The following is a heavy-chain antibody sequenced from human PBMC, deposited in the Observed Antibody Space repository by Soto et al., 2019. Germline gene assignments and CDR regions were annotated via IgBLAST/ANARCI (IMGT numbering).Heavy chain of an antibody. J-gene: IGHJ4*02. D-gene: IGHD5-12*01. CDR2: IIPIFGTA. V-gene: IGHV1-69*12. CDR1: GGSFSSYA. Sequence: QVQLVQSGAEVKKPGSSVKVSCKASGGSFSSYAISWVRQAPGQGLEWMGGIIPIFGTAKYAQKFQGRVTITADESTSTAYMELSSLRSEDTAVYYCASLLRGYSGTGDYWGQGTLVTVSS. CDR3: ASLLRGYSGTGDY.